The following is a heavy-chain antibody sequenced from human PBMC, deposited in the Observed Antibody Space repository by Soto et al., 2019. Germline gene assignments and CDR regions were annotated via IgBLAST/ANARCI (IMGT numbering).Heavy chain of an antibody. CDR3: ARDSYPSGSYSHYYYYGMDV. J-gene: IGHJ6*02. Sequence: GGSLRLSCAASGFTFSSYGMHWVRQAPGKWLEWVAVIWYDGSNKYYADSVKGRFTISRDNSKNTLYLQMNSLRAEDTAVYYCARDSYPSGSYSHYYYYGMDVWGQGTTVTVSS. CDR1: GFTFSSYG. CDR2: IWYDGSNK. V-gene: IGHV3-33*01. D-gene: IGHD3-10*01.